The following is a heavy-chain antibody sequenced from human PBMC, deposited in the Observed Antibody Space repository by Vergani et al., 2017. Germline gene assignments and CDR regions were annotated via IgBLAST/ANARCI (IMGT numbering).Heavy chain of an antibody. Sequence: QVQLQQWGAGLLKPSETLSLTCAVYGGSFSGYYWSWIRQPPGKGLEWIGYIYYSGSTNYNPSLKSRVTISVDTSKNQFSLKLSSVTAADTAVYYCARVKYYYYYYMDVWGKGTTVTVSS. V-gene: IGHV4-34*11. CDR2: IYYSGST. CDR1: GGSFSGYY. CDR3: ARVKYYYYYYMDV. J-gene: IGHJ6*03.